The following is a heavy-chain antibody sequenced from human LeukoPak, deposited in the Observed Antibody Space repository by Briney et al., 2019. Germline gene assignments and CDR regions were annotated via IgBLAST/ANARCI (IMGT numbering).Heavy chain of an antibody. CDR1: GFSFSNHW. D-gene: IGHD2-21*02. V-gene: IGHV3-74*01. Sequence: PGGSLRLSCAASGFSFSNHWMHWVRQVPGEGLEWVSRITSDGYTTNYADSVKGRFTISRDNAKNTLYLQMNSLRDEDTAVYYCVRGAVTGQQCDNWGQGTLVTVSS. J-gene: IGHJ4*02. CDR2: ITSDGYTT. CDR3: VRGAVTGQQCDN.